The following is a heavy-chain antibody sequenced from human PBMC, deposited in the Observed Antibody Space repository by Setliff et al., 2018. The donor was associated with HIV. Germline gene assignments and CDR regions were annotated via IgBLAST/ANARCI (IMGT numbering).Heavy chain of an antibody. V-gene: IGHV1-69*13. CDR3: VRGGQYYRSTYYYYYMDV. CDR2: IIPMFGSA. J-gene: IGHJ6*03. D-gene: IGHD3-16*02. CDR1: GGRFSSYA. Sequence: SVKVSCKASGGRFSSYAMSWVRQAPGQGLEWMGGIIPMFGSANYAQKFQGRVTIAADEFTSTAYMELSSLRSEDTAVYYCVRGGQYYRSTYYYYYMDVWGKGTTVTVSS.